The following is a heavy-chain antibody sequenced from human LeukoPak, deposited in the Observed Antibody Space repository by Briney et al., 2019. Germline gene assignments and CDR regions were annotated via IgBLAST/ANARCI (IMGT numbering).Heavy chain of an antibody. CDR3: ARGRRDGYND. D-gene: IGHD5-24*01. Sequence: PSETLSLTCAVYGGSFSGYYWSWIRQPPGKGLEWIGEINHSGSTNYNPSLKSRVTISVDTSKNQFSLKLSSVTAADTAVYYCARGRRDGYNDWGQGTLVTVSS. J-gene: IGHJ4*02. CDR2: INHSGST. V-gene: IGHV4-34*01. CDR1: GGSFSGYY.